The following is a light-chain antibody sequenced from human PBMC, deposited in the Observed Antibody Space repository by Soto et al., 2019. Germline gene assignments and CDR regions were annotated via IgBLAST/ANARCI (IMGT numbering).Light chain of an antibody. Sequence: DIQMTQSPSSLSASVGDRVTITCRASQSISSYLNWYQQKPGKAPKLLVYAASTLQSGVPSRFSGSGSGTEFTLTISSLQPEDFAVYYCQQYGSSPKWTFGQGTKVDIK. V-gene: IGKV1-39*01. CDR3: QQYGSSPKWT. CDR1: QSISSY. CDR2: AAS. J-gene: IGKJ1*01.